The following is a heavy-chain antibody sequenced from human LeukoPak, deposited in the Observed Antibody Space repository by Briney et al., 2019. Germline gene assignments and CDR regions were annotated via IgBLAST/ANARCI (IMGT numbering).Heavy chain of an antibody. CDR3: VRDRLHAFDI. CDR1: GYTFTSNY. CDR2: IYPRDGST. D-gene: IGHD4-11*01. Sequence: ASVKVSCKASGYTFTSNYIHWVRQAPGQGLEWMGMIYPRDGSTSYAQSLQGRVTLTTDTSTSTAYMELRNLRSDDTALYYCVRDRLHAFDIWGQGTTVTVSS. V-gene: IGHV1-46*01. J-gene: IGHJ3*02.